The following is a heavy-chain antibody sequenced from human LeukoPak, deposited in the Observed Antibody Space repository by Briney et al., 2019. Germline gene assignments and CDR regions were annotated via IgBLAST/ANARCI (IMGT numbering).Heavy chain of an antibody. CDR3: ARLGDYGDYAVDY. V-gene: IGHV4-34*01. J-gene: IGHJ4*02. Sequence: PSETLSLTCAVYGGSFSGYYWSWIRQTPGKGLEWIGEINHSGSTNYNPSLKSRVTISVDTSKNQFSLKLSSVTAADTAVYYCARLGDYGDYAVDYWGQGTLVTVSS. D-gene: IGHD4-17*01. CDR1: GGSFSGYY. CDR2: INHSGST.